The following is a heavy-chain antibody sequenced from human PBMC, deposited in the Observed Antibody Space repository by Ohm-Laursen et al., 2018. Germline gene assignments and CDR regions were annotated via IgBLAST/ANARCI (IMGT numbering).Heavy chain of an antibody. J-gene: IGHJ6*02. CDR2: ISYDGSNK. Sequence: SLRLSCAASGFTLSSYGMHWVRQAPGKGLEWVAVISYDGSNKYYADSVKGRFTISRDNSKNTLYLQMNSLGAEDTAVYYCAKDHNWNYAYYGMDVWGQGTTVTVSS. CDR1: GFTLSSYG. V-gene: IGHV3-30*18. CDR3: AKDHNWNYAYYGMDV. D-gene: IGHD1-20*01.